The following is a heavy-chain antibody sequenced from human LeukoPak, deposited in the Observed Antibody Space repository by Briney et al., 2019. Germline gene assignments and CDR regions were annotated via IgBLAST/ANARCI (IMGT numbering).Heavy chain of an antibody. D-gene: IGHD2-2*01. CDR3: ARAVIPAIYYYYMDV. CDR2: IYYSGST. Sequence: SQTLSLTCTVSGGSISSGDYYWSWIRQPPGKGLEWIGYIYYSGSTYYNPSLKSRVTISVDTSKNQFSLKLSSVTAADTAVYYCARAVIPAIYYYYMDVWGKGTTVTVSS. V-gene: IGHV4-30-4*08. J-gene: IGHJ6*03. CDR1: GGSISSGDYY.